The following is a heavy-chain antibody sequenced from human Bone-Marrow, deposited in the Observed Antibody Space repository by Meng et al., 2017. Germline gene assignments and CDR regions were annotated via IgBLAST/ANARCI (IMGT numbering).Heavy chain of an antibody. CDR1: GYTFTGYY. V-gene: IGHV1-2*02. CDR3: ARGRGTGYSSSWYGVDY. CDR2: INPNSGGT. D-gene: IGHD6-13*01. Sequence: ASVKVSCKASGYTFTGYYMHWVRQAPGQGLEWMGWINPNSGGTNYAQKFQGRVTMTRDTSISTAYMELSRLRSDDTAVYYCARGRGTGYSSSWYGVDYWGQGTLVTVSS. J-gene: IGHJ4*02.